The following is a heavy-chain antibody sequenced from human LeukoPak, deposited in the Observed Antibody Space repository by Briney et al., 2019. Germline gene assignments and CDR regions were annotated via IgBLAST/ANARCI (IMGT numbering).Heavy chain of an antibody. CDR3: ARMPNYDSSGYFGDSDY. CDR2: INHSGST. V-gene: IGHV4-34*01. CDR1: GGSFSGYY. D-gene: IGHD3-22*01. Sequence: SETLSLTCAVYGGSFSGYYWSWIRQPPGKGLEWIGEINHSGSTNYNPSLKSRVTISVDTSKNQFSLKLSSVTAADTAVYYCARMPNYDSSGYFGDSDYWGQGTLVTVSS. J-gene: IGHJ4*02.